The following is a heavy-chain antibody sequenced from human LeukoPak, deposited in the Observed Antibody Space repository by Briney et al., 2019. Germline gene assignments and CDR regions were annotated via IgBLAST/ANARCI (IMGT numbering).Heavy chain of an antibody. CDR1: GFTFSGSA. CDR2: IRSKANSYAT. CDR3: TRLGIAVAGTRFDP. J-gene: IGHJ5*02. Sequence: GGSLRLSCAASGFTFSGSAMHWVRQASGKGLEWVGRIRSKANSYATAYAASVKGRITISRDDSKNTAYLQMNSLKTEDTAVYYCTRLGIAVAGTRFDPWGQGTLVTVSS. V-gene: IGHV3-73*01. D-gene: IGHD6-19*01.